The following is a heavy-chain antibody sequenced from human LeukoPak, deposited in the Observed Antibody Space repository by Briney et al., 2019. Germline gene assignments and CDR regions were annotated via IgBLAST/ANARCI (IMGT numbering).Heavy chain of an antibody. J-gene: IGHJ4*02. Sequence: PGGSLRLSCVVSRLTFRNYGMHWVRQAPGKGLEWVAFVEYDGGDKYYTDSVKGRFTISRDNSRNTLYLQMNSLTTEDTAVYYCATKRGNGGYLESWGQGTLVTVSS. CDR2: VEYDGGDK. D-gene: IGHD2-8*01. CDR1: RLTFRNYG. V-gene: IGHV3-30*02. CDR3: ATKRGNGGYLES.